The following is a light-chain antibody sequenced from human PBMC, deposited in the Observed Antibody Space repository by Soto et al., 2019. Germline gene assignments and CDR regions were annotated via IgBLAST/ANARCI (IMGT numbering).Light chain of an antibody. CDR2: LNSDGSH. V-gene: IGLV4-69*01. Sequence: QPVLTQSPSASASLGASVKLTCTLSSGHSSYAIAWHQQQPEKGPRYLMKLNSDGSHSKGDGIPDRFSGSSSGAERYLTTSSLQSEDEADYYCQTWGTGNWVFGGGTKLTVL. CDR1: SGHSSYA. J-gene: IGLJ3*02. CDR3: QTWGTGNWV.